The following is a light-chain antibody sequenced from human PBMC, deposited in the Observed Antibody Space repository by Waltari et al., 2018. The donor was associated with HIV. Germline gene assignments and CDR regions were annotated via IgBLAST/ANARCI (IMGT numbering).Light chain of an antibody. V-gene: IGKV3-20*01. CDR3: QQYDSSPYT. J-gene: IGKJ4*01. CDR1: QIVGSSF. Sequence: EIVLTQSPGTLSLSPGETATLSCKASQIVGSSFLAWYQQRPGRAPRLLLYGASRRPTGIPDRFSGSEAGTDITLTISRLEPEDFAVYYCQQYDSSPYTFGGGTKVEIK. CDR2: GAS.